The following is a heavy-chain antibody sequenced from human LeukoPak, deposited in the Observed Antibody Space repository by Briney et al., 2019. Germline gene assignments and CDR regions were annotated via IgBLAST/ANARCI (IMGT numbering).Heavy chain of an antibody. CDR1: GYTFTSYA. V-gene: IGHV1-3*01. CDR3: ARGDGYNYFDY. CDR2: INAGNGNT. Sequence: ASVKVSCKASGYTFTSYAMHWVRQAPGQRLEWMGWINAGNGNTKYSQKFQGRVTITRDTSASTANMELSSLRSEDTAVYYCARGDGYNYFDYWGQGTLVTVSS. J-gene: IGHJ4*02. D-gene: IGHD5-24*01.